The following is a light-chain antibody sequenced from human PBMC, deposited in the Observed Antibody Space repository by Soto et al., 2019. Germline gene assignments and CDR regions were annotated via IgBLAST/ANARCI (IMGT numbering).Light chain of an antibody. Sequence: DLQLTQSPSSLSASVGDRVTITCRASQNINGYLAWYQQKPGKAPKLLIYWASSLISGVPSRFTGGESGTEFTLTISSLQPDDFATYYCQQYSAYPLTFGGGTKVDIK. V-gene: IGKV1-5*03. CDR1: QNINGY. J-gene: IGKJ4*01. CDR2: WAS. CDR3: QQYSAYPLT.